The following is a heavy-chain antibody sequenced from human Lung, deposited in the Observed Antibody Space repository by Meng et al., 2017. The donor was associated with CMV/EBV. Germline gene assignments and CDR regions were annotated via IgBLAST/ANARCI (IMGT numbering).Heavy chain of an antibody. CDR2: INPNSGGT. CDR3: ARIASSGSYYPFDY. Sequence: KASGYTFTGYYMHWVRQAPGQGLEWMGWINPNSGGTNYAQKFQGRVTMTRDTSISIAYMELSRLRSDDTAVYYCARIASSGSYYPFDYWGQGTLVTVSS. CDR1: GYTFTGYY. D-gene: IGHD1-26*01. J-gene: IGHJ4*02. V-gene: IGHV1-2*02.